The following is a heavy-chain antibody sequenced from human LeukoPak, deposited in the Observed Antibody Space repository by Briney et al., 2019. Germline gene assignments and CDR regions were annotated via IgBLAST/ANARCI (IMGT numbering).Heavy chain of an antibody. CDR3: ARSIVVVTLGAAFDI. CDR1: GFTFSSYA. J-gene: IGHJ3*02. CDR2: ISYDGSNK. Sequence: GGSLRLSCAASGFTFSSYAMHWVRQAPGKGREWVAVISYDGSNKYYADSVKGRFTISRDNSKNTLYLQMNSLRAEDTAVYYCARSIVVVTLGAAFDIWGQGTMVTVSS. D-gene: IGHD2-21*02. V-gene: IGHV3-30-3*01.